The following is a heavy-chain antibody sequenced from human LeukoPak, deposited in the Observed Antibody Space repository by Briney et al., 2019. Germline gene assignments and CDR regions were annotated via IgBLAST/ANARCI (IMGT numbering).Heavy chain of an antibody. CDR2: ISGSGGST. CDR1: GFTLSSYA. D-gene: IGHD3-3*01. V-gene: IGHV3-23*01. Sequence: GGSLRLSCAASGFTLSSYAMSWVRQAPGKGLEWVSAISGSGGSTYYADSVKGRFTISRDNSKNTLYLQMNSLKTEDAAVYYCTTTHRPYYDFWSGYFGRNPDAFDIWGQGTMVTVSS. CDR3: TTTHRPYYDFWSGYFGRNPDAFDI. J-gene: IGHJ3*02.